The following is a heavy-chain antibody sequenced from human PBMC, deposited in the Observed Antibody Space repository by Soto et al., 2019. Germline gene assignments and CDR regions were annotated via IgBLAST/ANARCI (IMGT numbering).Heavy chain of an antibody. Sequence: SVKVSCKASGGTFSSYAISWVRQAPGQGLEWMGGIIPIFGTANYAQKFKGRVTITADESTSTAYMKLSSLRSEDTAVNYCARFGTAADDILTGYRYYYYGMDVWGKGTTVTVSS. V-gene: IGHV1-69*13. CDR2: IIPIFGTA. J-gene: IGHJ6*04. CDR1: GGTFSSYA. D-gene: IGHD3-9*01. CDR3: ARFGTAADDILTGYRYYYYGMDV.